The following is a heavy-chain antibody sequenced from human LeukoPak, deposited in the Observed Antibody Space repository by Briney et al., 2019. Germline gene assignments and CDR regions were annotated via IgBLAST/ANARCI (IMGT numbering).Heavy chain of an antibody. D-gene: IGHD1-26*01. CDR2: IKQDGSEK. CDR3: ARDPVVGATDY. Sequence: GGSLRLPGAALGFTFSSSWLSWVGQAPGQGLDWVANIKQDGSEKYYVDSVKGRFTISRDNAKNSLYLQMNSLRAEDTAVYYCARDPVVGATDYWGQGTLVTVSS. V-gene: IGHV3-7*01. CDR1: GFTFSSSW. J-gene: IGHJ4*02.